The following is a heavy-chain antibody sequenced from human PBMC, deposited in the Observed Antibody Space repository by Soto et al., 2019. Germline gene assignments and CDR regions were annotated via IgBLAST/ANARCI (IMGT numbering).Heavy chain of an antibody. V-gene: IGHV4-31*03. J-gene: IGHJ5*02. CDR1: GGSISSGGYY. Sequence: SETLSLTCTVSGGSISSGGYYWSWIRQHPGKGLEWIGYIYYSGSTYYNPSLKSRVTISVDTSKNQFSLKLSSVTAADTAVYYCASTGYGDYDYWFDPWGQGTLVTVSS. CDR2: IYYSGST. CDR3: ASTGYGDYDYWFDP. D-gene: IGHD4-17*01.